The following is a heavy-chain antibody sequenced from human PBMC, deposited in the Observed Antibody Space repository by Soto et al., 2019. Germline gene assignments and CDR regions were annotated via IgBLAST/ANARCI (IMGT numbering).Heavy chain of an antibody. CDR1: GFAFSSNV. CDR3: AKSQSGSFFAAFDL. V-gene: IGHV3-23*01. J-gene: IGHJ3*01. Sequence: LRLSCAASGFAFSSNVMNWVRQAPGKGLEWVAAIFGSGRTTYYADSVKGRFNISRDNSKNTLYLQLNSLRVEDTALYYCAKSQSGSFFAAFDLWGQGTMVTVSS. CDR2: IFGSGRTT. D-gene: IGHD1-26*01.